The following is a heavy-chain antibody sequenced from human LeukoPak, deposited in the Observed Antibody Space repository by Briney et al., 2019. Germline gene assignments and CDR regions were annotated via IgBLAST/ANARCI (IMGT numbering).Heavy chain of an antibody. CDR3: ARDRGSGIGYFDY. J-gene: IGHJ4*02. Sequence: PGGSLRLSCAASGFTFSSYATHWVRQAPGKGLEWVAVISYDGSNKYYADSVKGRFTISRDNSKNTLYLQMNSLRAEDTAVYYCARDRGSGIGYFDYWGQGTLVTVSS. CDR1: GFTFSSYA. CDR2: ISYDGSNK. D-gene: IGHD3-10*01. V-gene: IGHV3-30-3*01.